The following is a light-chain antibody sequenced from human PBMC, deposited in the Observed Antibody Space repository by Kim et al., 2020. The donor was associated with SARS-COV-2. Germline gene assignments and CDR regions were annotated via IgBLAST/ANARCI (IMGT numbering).Light chain of an antibody. CDR3: QYYGSPIT. V-gene: IGKV3-20*01. J-gene: IGKJ5*01. CDR1: NTVISNY. Sequence: PEKRATLSCSADNTVISNYLASYQQIHGHAPRLLIYAASSTATGIPDRFRGSGSGTEFTLTISRLEAEDSAVYYFQYYGSPITFGQGTRLEIK. CDR2: AAS.